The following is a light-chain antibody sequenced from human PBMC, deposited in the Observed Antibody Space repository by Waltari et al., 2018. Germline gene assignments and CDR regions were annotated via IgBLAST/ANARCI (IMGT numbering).Light chain of an antibody. CDR1: SSNVGSYNF. J-gene: IGLJ1*01. V-gene: IGLV2-23*02. CDR3: CSYAGGYTGV. Sequence: QSALTQPAPVPGSPGQPIPTPSPGTSSNVGSYNFPSWYQQYPGKVPKLLIYEVSKRPSGVSDRFSGSKSGNTASLTISGLQAEDEADYYCCSYAGGYTGVFGTGTKVTVL. CDR2: EVS.